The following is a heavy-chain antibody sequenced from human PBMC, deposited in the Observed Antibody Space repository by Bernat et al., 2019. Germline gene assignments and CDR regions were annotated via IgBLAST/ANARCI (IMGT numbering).Heavy chain of an antibody. CDR1: GFTFSSYG. J-gene: IGHJ3*02. Sequence: QVQLVESGGGVVQPGRSLRLSCAASGFTFSSYGMHWVRQAPGKGLEWVAVIWYDGSNKYYADSVKGRFTISRDNAKNSLYLQMNSLRAEDTAVYYCAREKNYYDSSGYYWGAFDIWGQGTMVTVSS. CDR2: IWYDGSNK. V-gene: IGHV3-33*01. CDR3: AREKNYYDSSGYYWGAFDI. D-gene: IGHD3-22*01.